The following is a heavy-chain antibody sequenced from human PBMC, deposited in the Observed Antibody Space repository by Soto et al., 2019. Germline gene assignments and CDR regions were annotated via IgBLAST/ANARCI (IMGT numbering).Heavy chain of an antibody. CDR1: GGTFSSLG. Sequence: QVQLLQSGAEVKRPGSSVKVSCEASGGTFSSLGFTWVRQAPGQGLEWMGVIIPISGRTTFAQKFQGRVTITAFESTRATYMELTTLTSDDTAMYYCATRGTQGRWLEFADYWGQGTLVTVSS. CDR3: ATRGTQGRWLEFADY. J-gene: IGHJ4*02. D-gene: IGHD5-12*01. CDR2: IIPISGRT. V-gene: IGHV1-69*01.